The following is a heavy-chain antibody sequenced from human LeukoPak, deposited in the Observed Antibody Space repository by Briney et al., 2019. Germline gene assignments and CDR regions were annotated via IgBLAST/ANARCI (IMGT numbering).Heavy chain of an antibody. Sequence: PSETLSLTCTVPGGSISSYYWSWIRQPPGKGLEWIGYIYYSGNANYNPSLKSRVTISVDTSKNQFSLKLASVSAADTAVYYCARGGTQLTFPVWGQGTLVTVSS. J-gene: IGHJ4*02. CDR3: ARGGTQLTFPV. V-gene: IGHV4-59*01. CDR1: GGSISSYY. D-gene: IGHD4/OR15-4a*01. CDR2: IYYSGNA.